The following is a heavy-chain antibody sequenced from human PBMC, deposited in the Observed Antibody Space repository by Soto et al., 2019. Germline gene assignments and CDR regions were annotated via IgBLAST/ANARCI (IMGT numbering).Heavy chain of an antibody. Sequence: SETLSLTCTVSGGSISSYYWSLIRQPPGKGLEWIGYTYYSGSTNYNPSLKSRVTISVDTSKNQFSLKLSSVTAADTAVYYCARAPRGNYGYPSYFDYWGQGTLVTVSS. D-gene: IGHD3-10*01. V-gene: IGHV4-59*01. CDR1: GGSISSYY. CDR2: TYYSGST. J-gene: IGHJ4*02. CDR3: ARAPRGNYGYPSYFDY.